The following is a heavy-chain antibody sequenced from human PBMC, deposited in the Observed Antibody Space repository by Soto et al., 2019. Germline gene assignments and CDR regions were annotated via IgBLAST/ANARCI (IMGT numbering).Heavy chain of an antibody. J-gene: IGHJ3*02. V-gene: IGHV3-7*03. CDR1: GFTFSSYW. CDR2: IKQDGSEK. Sequence: GGSLRLSCAASGFTFSSYWMSWVRQAPGKGLEWVANIKQDGSEKYYVDSVKGRFTISRDNAKNSLYLQMNSLRAEDTAVYYWASIAVAGTSNAFDIWGQGTMVTVSS. D-gene: IGHD6-19*01. CDR3: ASIAVAGTSNAFDI.